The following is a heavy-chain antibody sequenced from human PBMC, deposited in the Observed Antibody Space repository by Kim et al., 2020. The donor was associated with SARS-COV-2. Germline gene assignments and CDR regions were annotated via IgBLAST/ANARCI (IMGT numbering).Heavy chain of an antibody. Sequence: GGSLRLSCAASGFTFSSYAMHWVRQAPGKGLEWVAVISYDGSNKYYADSVKGRFTISRDNSKNTLYLQMNSPRAEDTAVYYCARERGYSGYDLGGLDYWGQGTLVTVSS. CDR2: ISYDGSNK. CDR3: ARERGYSGYDLGGLDY. CDR1: GFTFSSYA. V-gene: IGHV3-30*04. J-gene: IGHJ4*02. D-gene: IGHD5-12*01.